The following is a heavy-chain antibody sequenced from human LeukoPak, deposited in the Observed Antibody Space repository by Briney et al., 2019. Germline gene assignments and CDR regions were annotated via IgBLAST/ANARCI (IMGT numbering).Heavy chain of an antibody. V-gene: IGHV3-20*04. Sequence: GGTLSLSCAASGFTFDDYGMSWVRQAPGKGFEWIFGVNWNGGSTGYADSVKGRFTISTDNAKNSLYLQMNSLRAEDTALYYCVRDRCSSTSCHDSPNWFDPWGEGTLVTVSS. CDR1: GFTFDDYG. J-gene: IGHJ5*02. CDR2: VNWNGGST. CDR3: VRDRCSSTSCHDSPNWFDP. D-gene: IGHD2-2*01.